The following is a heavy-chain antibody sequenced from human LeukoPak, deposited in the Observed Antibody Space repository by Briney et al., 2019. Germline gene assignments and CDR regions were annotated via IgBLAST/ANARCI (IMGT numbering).Heavy chain of an antibody. Sequence: ASVKVSCKASGYTFTNYGINWVRQAPGQGLEWMGWINPNSGGTNYAQKFQGRVTMTRDTSISTAYMELSRLRSDDTAVYYCARGDHFNWFDPWGQGTLVTVSS. J-gene: IGHJ5*02. V-gene: IGHV1-2*02. CDR1: GYTFTNYG. CDR3: ARGDHFNWFDP. CDR2: INPNSGGT. D-gene: IGHD5-24*01.